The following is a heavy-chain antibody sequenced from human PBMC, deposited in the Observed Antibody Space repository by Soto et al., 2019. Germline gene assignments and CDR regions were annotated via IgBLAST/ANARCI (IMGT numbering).Heavy chain of an antibody. Sequence: GSLRLSCAGSGFTFGNYWMHWVRQAPGKGLEWVSRMNSDGSTTNYADSVKGRFTVSRDNARNTLHLQMNSLRAEDTAVYYCATAEVDYWGPGTLVTVSS. CDR2: MNSDGSTT. CDR1: GFTFGNYW. V-gene: IGHV3-74*01. CDR3: ATAEVDY. J-gene: IGHJ4*02.